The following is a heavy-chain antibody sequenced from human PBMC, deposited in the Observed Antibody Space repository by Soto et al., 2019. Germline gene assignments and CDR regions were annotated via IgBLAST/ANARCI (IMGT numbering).Heavy chain of an antibody. CDR2: IIPMFGTT. CDR3: AIYYTSGYSYTLDV. CDR1: GGTFNSYA. Sequence: QVQLVQSGAEVKKPGSSVKVSCKASGGTFNSYAIAWVRQAPGQGLEWMGGIIPMFGTTNYAQKFQGRVSMTADDSTSTAHMVLSSLRSEDTANYDCAIYYTSGYSYTLDVWGPGTTVTVSS. V-gene: IGHV1-69*01. J-gene: IGHJ6*02. D-gene: IGHD3-16*01.